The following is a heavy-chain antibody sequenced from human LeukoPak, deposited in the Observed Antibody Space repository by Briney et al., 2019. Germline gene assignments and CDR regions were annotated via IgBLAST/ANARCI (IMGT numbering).Heavy chain of an antibody. Sequence: SETLSLTCAVSGGSISSSNWWSWVRQHPGKGLEWIGYIYYSGSTYYNPSLKSRVTISVDTSKNQFSLKLSSVTAADTAVYYCARDSGSLWGQGTLVTVSS. J-gene: IGHJ4*02. V-gene: IGHV4-31*11. CDR1: GGSISSSNW. CDR2: IYYSGST. D-gene: IGHD1-26*01. CDR3: ARDSGSL.